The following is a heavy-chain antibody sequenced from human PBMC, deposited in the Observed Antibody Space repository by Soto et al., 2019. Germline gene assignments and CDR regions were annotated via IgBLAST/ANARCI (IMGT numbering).Heavy chain of an antibody. CDR1: GGSISSYY. CDR2: IYYSGST. Sequence: PSETLSLTCTVSGGSISSYYWSWIRQPPGKGLEWIGYIYYSGSTNYNPSLKSRATISVDTSKNQFSLKLSSVTAADTAVYYCARGWDGYYDFWSGYLYGMDVWGQGTTVTVSS. CDR3: ARGWDGYYDFWSGYLYGMDV. D-gene: IGHD3-3*01. J-gene: IGHJ6*02. V-gene: IGHV4-59*01.